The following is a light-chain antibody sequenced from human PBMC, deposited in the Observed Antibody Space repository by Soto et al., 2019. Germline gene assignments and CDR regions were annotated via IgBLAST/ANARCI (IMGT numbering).Light chain of an antibody. CDR1: SSDVGAYNF. J-gene: IGLJ1*01. V-gene: IGLV2-14*03. CDR2: DVS. Sequence: QSALTQPASGSGSPGQSITISCTGTSSDVGAYNFVSWYQQHPGKVPKHMIFDVSSRPSGVSDLFSGSKSGNTASLTISGLQAEDEGDYYCSSYTSSSTHVFGSGTKVTVL. CDR3: SSYTSSSTHV.